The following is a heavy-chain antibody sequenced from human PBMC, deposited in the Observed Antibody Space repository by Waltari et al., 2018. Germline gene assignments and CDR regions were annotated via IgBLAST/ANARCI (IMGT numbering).Heavy chain of an antibody. Sequence: QITLKESGPTLVKPTQTLTLTCTFSGFSLSTSGVGVGWIRQPPGKALEWLALIYWNDDKRYSPSLKSRLTITKDTSKNQVVLSMTNMDPVDTATYYGAHRLVAAAADYWGQGTLVTVSS. CDR3: AHRLVAAAADY. CDR2: IYWNDDK. D-gene: IGHD6-13*01. CDR1: GFSLSTSGVG. V-gene: IGHV2-5*01. J-gene: IGHJ4*02.